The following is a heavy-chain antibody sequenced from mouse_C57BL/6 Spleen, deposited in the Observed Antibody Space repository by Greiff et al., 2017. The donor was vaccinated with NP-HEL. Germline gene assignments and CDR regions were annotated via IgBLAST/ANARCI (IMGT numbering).Heavy chain of an antibody. Sequence: EVHLVESGGGLVKPGGSLKLSCAASGFTFTSYAMSWVRQTPEKRLEWVATISDGGSYTYYPDNVKGRFTISRDNAKNNLYLQMSHLKSEDTAMYYCASYSPFAYWGQGTLVTVSA. CDR2: ISDGGSYT. CDR3: ASYSPFAY. V-gene: IGHV5-4*01. CDR1: GFTFTSYA. D-gene: IGHD2-1*01. J-gene: IGHJ3*01.